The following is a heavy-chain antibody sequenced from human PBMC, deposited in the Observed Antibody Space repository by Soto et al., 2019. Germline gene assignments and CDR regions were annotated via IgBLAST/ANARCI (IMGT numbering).Heavy chain of an antibody. CDR2: IWYDGRNK. D-gene: IGHD4-4*01. CDR3: ARSPRTTVTTYYYYYMDV. J-gene: IGHJ6*03. V-gene: IGHV3-33*01. CDR1: GFTFSSYG. Sequence: QVQLVESGGGVVQPGRSLRLSCAASGFTFSSYGMHWVRQAPGKGLEWVAVIWYDGRNKYYADSVKGRFTISRDNSKNTLYLQMNSLRAEDTAVYYCARSPRTTVTTYYYYYMDVWGKGTTVTVSS.